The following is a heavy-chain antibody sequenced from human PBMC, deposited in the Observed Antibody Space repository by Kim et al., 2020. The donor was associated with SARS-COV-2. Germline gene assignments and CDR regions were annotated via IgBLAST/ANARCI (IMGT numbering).Heavy chain of an antibody. D-gene: IGHD1-26*01. V-gene: IGHV3-23*01. J-gene: IGHJ4*02. CDR3: AKTEYSGNFYGPFDY. Sequence: DSGKGQFTISRDRSKNTLYLQMNSLRTEDTAVYFCAKTEYSGNFYGPFDYWGQGTLVTVSS.